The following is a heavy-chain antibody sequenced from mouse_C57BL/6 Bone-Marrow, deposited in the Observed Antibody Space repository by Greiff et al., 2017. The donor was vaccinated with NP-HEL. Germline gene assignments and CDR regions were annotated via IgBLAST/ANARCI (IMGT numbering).Heavy chain of an antibody. V-gene: IGHV1-82*01. Sequence: LVESGPELVKPGASVKISCKASGYAFSSSWMNWVKQRPGKGLEWIGRIYPGDGDTNYNGKFKGKATLTADKSSSTAYMQLSSLTSEDSAVYFCARADGYPYAMDYWGQGTSVTVSS. CDR3: ARADGYPYAMDY. J-gene: IGHJ4*01. CDR2: IYPGDGDT. CDR1: GYAFSSSW. D-gene: IGHD2-3*01.